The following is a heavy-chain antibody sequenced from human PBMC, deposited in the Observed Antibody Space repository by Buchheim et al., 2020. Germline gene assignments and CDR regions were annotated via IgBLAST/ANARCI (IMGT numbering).Heavy chain of an antibody. CDR2: INSDGSST. V-gene: IGHV3-74*01. CDR1: GFTFSSYW. D-gene: IGHD3-3*01. CDR3: ARDYDFWSGYYTPEYYYYGMDV. Sequence: EVQLVESGGGLVQPGGSLRLSCAASGFTFSSYWMHWVRQAPGKGLVWVSRINSDGSSTSYADSVKGRFTISRDNAQNTLYLQMNSLRAEDTAVYYCARDYDFWSGYYTPEYYYYGMDVWGQGTT. J-gene: IGHJ6*02.